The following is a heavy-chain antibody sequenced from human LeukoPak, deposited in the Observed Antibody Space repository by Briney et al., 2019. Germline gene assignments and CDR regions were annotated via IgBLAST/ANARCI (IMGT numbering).Heavy chain of an antibody. CDR2: ISAYNGNT. CDR3: ARVYYDSSGYYYFGYYYYYMDV. J-gene: IGHJ6*03. CDR1: GYTFTSYG. V-gene: IGHV1-18*01. D-gene: IGHD3-22*01. Sequence: ASVKVSCKASGYTFTSYGISWVRQAPGQGLEGMGWISAYNGNTNYAQKLQGRVTMTTDTSTSTAYMELRSLRSDDTAVYYCARVYYDSSGYYYFGYYYYYMDVWGKGTTVTVSS.